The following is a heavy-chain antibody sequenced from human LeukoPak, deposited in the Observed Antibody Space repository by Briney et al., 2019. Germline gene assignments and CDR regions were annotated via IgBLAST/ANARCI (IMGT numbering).Heavy chain of an antibody. V-gene: IGHV4-61*02. CDR3: ARVVMATSYDAFDI. CDR2: IYTSGST. J-gene: IGHJ3*02. Sequence: SETLSLTCTVSGGSLSSGSYYWSWIRQPAGKGREWIGRIYTSGSTNYNPSLKSRVTISVDTSKNQFSLKLSPVTAGDTAVYYCARVVMATSYDAFDIWGQGTMVTVSS. CDR1: GGSLSSGSYY. D-gene: IGHD5-24*01.